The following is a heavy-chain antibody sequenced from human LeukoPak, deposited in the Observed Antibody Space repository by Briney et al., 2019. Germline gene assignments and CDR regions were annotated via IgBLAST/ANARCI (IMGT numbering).Heavy chain of an antibody. J-gene: IGHJ5*02. CDR2: IVDSGGA. D-gene: IGHD6-13*01. V-gene: IGHV4-39*01. Sequence: SGTLSLTCTVSDGSISSGSSYWGWIRQPPGKGLEWIGSIVDSGGANYNPSLRSRVSISVDTSKNQFSLRLTAMTAADTAVYYCARHSTSWYNWFGPWGQGSLVTVSS. CDR3: ARHSTSWYNWFGP. CDR1: DGSISSGSSY.